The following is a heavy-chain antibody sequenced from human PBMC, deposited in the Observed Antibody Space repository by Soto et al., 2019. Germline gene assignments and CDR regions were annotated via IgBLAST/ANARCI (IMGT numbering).Heavy chain of an antibody. V-gene: IGHV3-53*01. J-gene: IGHJ5*02. CDR3: ARAYGGNPALFDP. Sequence: EVQLVESGGGLIQPGGSLRLSCAASGFTVSSDYMSWVRQAPGKGLEWVSVLYTGGSTYYADSVKGRFTFSRDNSKNTLYLQMSSLRAEDTAVYYCARAYGGNPALFDPWGQGTLVTVSS. CDR1: GFTVSSDY. D-gene: IGHD4-17*01. CDR2: LYTGGST.